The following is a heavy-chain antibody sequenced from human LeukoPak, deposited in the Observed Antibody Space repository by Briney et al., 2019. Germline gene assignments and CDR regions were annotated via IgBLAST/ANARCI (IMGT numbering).Heavy chain of an antibody. J-gene: IGHJ4*02. D-gene: IGHD3-22*01. V-gene: IGHV3-21*06. CDR2: ISSSSTHI. CDR1: GFTFNSYS. CDR3: ARGGYYDSSAYFDY. Sequence: GGSLRLSCAVSGFTFNSYSMNWVRQAPGKGLEWVSSISSSSTHIFYADSVKGRFTISRDNAKNLLYLQMNSLRAEDTAVYYCARGGYYDSSAYFDYWGQGTLVTVSS.